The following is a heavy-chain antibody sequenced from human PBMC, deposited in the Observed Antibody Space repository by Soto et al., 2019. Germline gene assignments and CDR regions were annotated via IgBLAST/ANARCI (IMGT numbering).Heavy chain of an antibody. D-gene: IGHD2-15*01. CDR2: IQYSGIT. CDR3: ARHEDGCSGGSCYSGGWFDP. CDR1: GGSISSNNYY. V-gene: IGHV4-39*01. J-gene: IGHJ5*02. Sequence: QLQLQESGPGLVKPSETLSLTCTVSGGSISSNNYYWGWIRQPPGKGLEWIGIIQYSGITYYNPSLKSRVTISVDTTKNQFSLKLRFVTAADTAVYYCARHEDGCSGGSCYSGGWFDPWGQGTLVTVSS.